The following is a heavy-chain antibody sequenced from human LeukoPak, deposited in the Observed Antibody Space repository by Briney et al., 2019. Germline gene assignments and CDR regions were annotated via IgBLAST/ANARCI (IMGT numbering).Heavy chain of an antibody. V-gene: IGHV1-2*06. Sequence: GASVKVSCKASGYTFTGYYMHWVRQAPGQGLEWMGRINPNSGGTNYAQKVQGRVTMTRDTSISTAYMELSRLRSDDTAVYYCARLTPGYYDFWSGQRPFDYWGQGTLVTVSS. D-gene: IGHD3-3*01. J-gene: IGHJ4*02. CDR2: INPNSGGT. CDR1: GYTFTGYY. CDR3: ARLTPGYYDFWSGQRPFDY.